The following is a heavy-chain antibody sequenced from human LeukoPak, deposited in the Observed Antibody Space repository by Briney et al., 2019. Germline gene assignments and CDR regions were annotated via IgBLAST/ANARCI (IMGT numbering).Heavy chain of an antibody. D-gene: IGHD3-22*01. J-gene: IGHJ4*02. CDR1: GYTFTSYG. CDR3: AREAGYYDSHGY. V-gene: IGHV1-18*01. Sequence: ASVKVSCKASGYTFTSYGISWVGQAPGQGLEWMGWISAYNGNTNYAQKLQGRVTMTTDTSTSTAYMELRSLRSDDTAVYYGAREAGYYDSHGYWGQGTLVTVSS. CDR2: ISAYNGNT.